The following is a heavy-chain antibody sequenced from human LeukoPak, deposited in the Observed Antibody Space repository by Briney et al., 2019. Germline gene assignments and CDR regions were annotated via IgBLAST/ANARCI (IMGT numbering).Heavy chain of an antibody. J-gene: IGHJ4*02. CDR3: AKGCYGDYCDY. V-gene: IGHV3-23*01. D-gene: IGHD4-17*01. CDR1: GFTFNHYA. Sequence: GGSLRLSCAASGFTFNHYAMTWVRQAPGKGLEWVSAISGSGGDTNYADSVKGRFTISRDNSKSTLYLQMNSLRAEDTAVYYCAKGCYGDYCDYWGQGTLVTVSS. CDR2: ISGSGGDT.